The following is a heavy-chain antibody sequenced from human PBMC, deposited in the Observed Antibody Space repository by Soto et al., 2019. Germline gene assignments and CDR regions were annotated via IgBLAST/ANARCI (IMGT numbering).Heavy chain of an antibody. D-gene: IGHD4-17*01. CDR3: ARVVVPTTATTSNWFDP. V-gene: IGHV1-46*01. J-gene: IGHJ5*02. CDR1: GYTFTTYY. CDR2: INPSGGST. Sequence: GASVKVSCKASGYTFTTYYLHCVRQAPLQWLEWMGIINPSGGSTNYAQRFQGRVTMTSDTSTSTVYMELSSLRADDTAVYYCARVVVPTTATTSNWFDPWGQGTLVTVSS.